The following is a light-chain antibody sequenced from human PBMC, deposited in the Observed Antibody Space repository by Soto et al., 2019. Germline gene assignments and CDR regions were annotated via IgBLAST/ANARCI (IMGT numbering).Light chain of an antibody. CDR1: SSDAGDYKY. V-gene: IGLV2-8*01. CDR3: SSYAASNKFV. CDR2: EVT. J-gene: IGLJ1*01. Sequence: QSALTQPPSASGSPGQSVTISCTGTSSDAGDYKYVSWYQQQPGKAPKLMIYEVTKRPSGVPDRFSGAKSGNTASLTVSGLQAEDEADYYCSSYAASNKFVSGTGTKVTVL.